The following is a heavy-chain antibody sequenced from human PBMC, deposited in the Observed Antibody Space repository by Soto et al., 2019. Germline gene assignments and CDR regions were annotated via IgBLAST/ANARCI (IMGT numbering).Heavy chain of an antibody. CDR2: ISAYNGNT. CDR1: GYTFTSYG. V-gene: IGHV1-18*01. D-gene: IGHD3-3*01. J-gene: IGHJ3*02. Sequence: ASVKVSCKASGYTFTSYGISWVRQAPGQGLEWMGWISAYNGNTNYAQKLQGRVTMTTDTSTSTAYMELRSLRSDDTAVYYCARDERMIFGVVPDVDAFDIWGQGTMVTVSS. CDR3: ARDERMIFGVVPDVDAFDI.